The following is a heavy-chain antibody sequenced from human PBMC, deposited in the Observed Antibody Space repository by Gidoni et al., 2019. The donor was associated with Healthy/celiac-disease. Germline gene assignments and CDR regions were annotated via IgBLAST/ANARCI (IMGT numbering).Heavy chain of an antibody. CDR2: IWYDGSNK. V-gene: IGHV3-33*01. CDR1: GFTFSSYG. J-gene: IGHJ5*02. Sequence: QVQLVESGGGVVQPGRSLRLSCAASGFTFSSYGMHWVRQAPGKGLEWVAVIWYDGSNKYYADSVKGRFTISRDNSKNTLYLQMNSLRAEDTAVYYCARGDDSSGYYYVPFDPWGQGTLVTVSS. CDR3: ARGDDSSGYYYVPFDP. D-gene: IGHD3-22*01.